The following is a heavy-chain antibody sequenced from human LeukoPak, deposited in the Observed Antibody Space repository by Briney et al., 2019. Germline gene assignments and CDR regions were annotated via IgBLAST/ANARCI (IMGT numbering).Heavy chain of an antibody. CDR2: ISSSSSYI. CDR3: ARGWYYDFWKGACWFDP. CDR1: GFTFSSYS. D-gene: IGHD3-3*01. J-gene: IGHJ5*02. V-gene: IGHV3-21*01. Sequence: GGSLRLSCAASGFTFSSYSMNWVRQAPGKGLEWVSSISSSSSYIYYADSVKGRFTISRDNAKNSLYLQMNSLRAEDTAVYYCARGWYYDFWKGACWFDPWGQGTLVTVSS.